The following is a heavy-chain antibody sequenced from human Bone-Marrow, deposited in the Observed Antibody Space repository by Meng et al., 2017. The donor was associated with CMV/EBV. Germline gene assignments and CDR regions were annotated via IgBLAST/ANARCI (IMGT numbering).Heavy chain of an antibody. V-gene: IGHV4-39*07. CDR2: IYYSGCT. CDR1: GGSISSSSYY. J-gene: IGHJ6*02. Sequence: SEALSLTCTVSGGSISSSSYYWGWIRQPPGKGLEWIGSIYYSGCTYYNPPLKSRVTISLDTPKNQFSLNLSSVTAADTAVYYCARDFRTTVTGGGMDVWAQGTTVTVSS. D-gene: IGHD4-11*01. CDR3: ARDFRTTVTGGGMDV.